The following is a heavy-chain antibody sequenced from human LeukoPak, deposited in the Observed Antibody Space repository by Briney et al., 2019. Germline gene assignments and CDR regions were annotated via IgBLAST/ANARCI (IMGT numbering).Heavy chain of an antibody. J-gene: IGHJ3*02. Sequence: ASVKVSCKASGYTFTGYYMHWVRQAPGQGLEWMGWIKPNSGGTNYAQKFQGWVTMTRDTSISTAYMELSRLRSDDTAVYYCARDPELGGSSGAFDIWGQGTMVTVSS. D-gene: IGHD6-6*01. CDR2: IKPNSGGT. V-gene: IGHV1-2*04. CDR1: GYTFTGYY. CDR3: ARDPELGGSSGAFDI.